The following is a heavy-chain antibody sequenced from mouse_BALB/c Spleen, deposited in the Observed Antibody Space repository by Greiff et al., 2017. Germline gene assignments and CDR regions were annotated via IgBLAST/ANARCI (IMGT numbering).Heavy chain of an antibody. CDR3: ARGGLLRQPAWFAY. CDR2: IYPGDGST. D-gene: IGHD2-3*01. Sequence: QVQLKESGPELVKPGASVKMSCKASGYTFTSYYIHWVKQRPGQGLEWIGWIYPGDGSTKYNEKFKGKTTLTADKSSSTAYMLLSSLTSEDSAIYFCARGGLLRQPAWFAYWGQGTLVTVSA. J-gene: IGHJ3*01. V-gene: IGHV1S56*01. CDR1: GYTFTSYY.